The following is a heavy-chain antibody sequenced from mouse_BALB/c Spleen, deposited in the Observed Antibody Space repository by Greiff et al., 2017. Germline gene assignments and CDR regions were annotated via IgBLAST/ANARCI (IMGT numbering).Heavy chain of an antibody. CDR1: GYSITSDYA. J-gene: IGHJ3*01. V-gene: IGHV3-2*02. CDR2: ISYSGST. Sequence: EVMLVESGPGLVKPSQSLSLTCTVTGYSITSDYAWNWIRQFPGNKLEWMGYISYSGSTSYNPSLKSRISITRDTSKNQFFLQLNSVTTEDTATYYCASALYYGIAYWGQGTLVTVSA. D-gene: IGHD1-1*01. CDR3: ASALYYGIAY.